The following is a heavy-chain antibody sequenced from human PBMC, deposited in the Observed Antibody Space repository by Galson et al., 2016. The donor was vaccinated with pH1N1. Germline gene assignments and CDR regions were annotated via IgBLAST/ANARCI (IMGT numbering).Heavy chain of an antibody. CDR2: IYLGGSHI. CDR3: ARQNDYGDYRGDAFDN. D-gene: IGHD4-17*01. V-gene: IGHV5-51*01. Sequence: QSGAEVKKPGESLKISCEGSGYRFSNSWIGWVRQTPGKGLEWMGIIYLGGSHIRYSPSFQGQVTVSADRSIDTGYLQWSSLKASDTAIYYFARQNDYGDYRGDAFDNWGPGTPVTVSS. CDR1: GYRFSNSW. J-gene: IGHJ4*02.